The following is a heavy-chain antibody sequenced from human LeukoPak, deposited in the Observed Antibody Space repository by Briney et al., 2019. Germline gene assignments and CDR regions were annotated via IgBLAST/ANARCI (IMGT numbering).Heavy chain of an antibody. D-gene: IGHD3-10*01. Sequence: GGSLRLSCAASGFTVSSNYMSWVRQAPGKGLEWVSVIYSGGSTYYADSVKGRFTISRDNSKNTLYLQMNSLRAEDTAVYYCARVTVRGVLRYYYYMDVWGQGTLVTVSS. CDR2: IYSGGST. J-gene: IGHJ6*03. CDR3: ARVTVRGVLRYYYYMDV. V-gene: IGHV3-53*01. CDR1: GFTVSSNY.